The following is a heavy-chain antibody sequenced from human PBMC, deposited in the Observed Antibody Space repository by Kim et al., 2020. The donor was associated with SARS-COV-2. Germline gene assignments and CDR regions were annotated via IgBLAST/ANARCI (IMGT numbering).Heavy chain of an antibody. CDR2: ISGSGGST. V-gene: IGHV3-23*01. J-gene: IGHJ6*02. D-gene: IGHD3-10*01. CDR1: GFTFSSYA. Sequence: GGSLRLSCAASGFTFSSYAMSWVRQAPGKGLEWVSAISGSGGSTYYADSVKGRFTISRDNSKNTLYLQMNSLRAEDTAVYYCAKDQQECFGSGSYFCYYGMDVWGQGTTVTVSS. CDR3: AKDQQECFGSGSYFCYYGMDV.